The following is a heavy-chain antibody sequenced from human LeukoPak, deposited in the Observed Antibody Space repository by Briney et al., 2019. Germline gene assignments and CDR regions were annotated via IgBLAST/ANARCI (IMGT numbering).Heavy chain of an antibody. D-gene: IGHD5-12*01. CDR3: ARDPNFEKDPRVGYDPLFDY. CDR1: GYTFTGYY. Sequence: ASVKVSCKASGYTFTGYYIHWVRQAPGQGLEWMGWINPHSGGTNYAQKFQGGVTMTRDTSISTAYMELSRLRSDDTAVYYCARDPNFEKDPRVGYDPLFDYWGQGTLVTVSS. V-gene: IGHV1-2*02. CDR2: INPHSGGT. J-gene: IGHJ4*02.